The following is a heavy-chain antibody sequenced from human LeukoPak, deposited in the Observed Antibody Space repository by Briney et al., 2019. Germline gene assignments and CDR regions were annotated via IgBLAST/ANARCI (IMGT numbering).Heavy chain of an antibody. CDR1: GCTFTSYY. Sequence: VNDTFKASGCTFTSYYINWVRPASCRGREGMVWMNRNSGNTGYAQKFQGRVTKNRNTTISTDYMELSSLRSEDTYVYYCARAARSRQIDNWGQGTLVTVSS. J-gene: IGHJ4*02. CDR3: ARAARSRQIDN. D-gene: IGHD3-22*01. CDR2: MNRNSGNT. V-gene: IGHV1-8*01.